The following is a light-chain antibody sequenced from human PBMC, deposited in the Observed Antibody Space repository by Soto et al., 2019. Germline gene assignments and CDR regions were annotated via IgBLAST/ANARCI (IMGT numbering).Light chain of an antibody. V-gene: IGKV3-15*01. CDR1: QSISSD. Sequence: EIMMTQSPDTLSVSPGERATVSCRASQSISSDYAWFQLKPGQAPRLLIYGASTRAPDVPDRFSGSGSGTEFTLTISRLQSEDFAGYYCQQYNNRPYTFGQGTKLEIK. CDR3: QQYNNRPYT. J-gene: IGKJ2*01. CDR2: GAS.